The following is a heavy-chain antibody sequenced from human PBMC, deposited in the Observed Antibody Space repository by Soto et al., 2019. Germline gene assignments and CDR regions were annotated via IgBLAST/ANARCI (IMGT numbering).Heavy chain of an antibody. Sequence: WETLSLTCAVYRGSFSGHYCSWIRQPPGKGLEWIGEINHSGSTNYNPSLKSRVTISVDTSKNQFSLKLSSVTAADTAVYYCAMVFMYYDILTGFPSPSIDNWGEGTLVTVYS. J-gene: IGHJ4*02. V-gene: IGHV4-34*01. CDR2: INHSGST. CDR3: AMVFMYYDILTGFPSPSIDN. CDR1: RGSFSGHY. D-gene: IGHD3-9*01.